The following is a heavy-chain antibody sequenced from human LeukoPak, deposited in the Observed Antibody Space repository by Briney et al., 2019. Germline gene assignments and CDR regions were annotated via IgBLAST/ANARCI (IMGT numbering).Heavy chain of an antibody. Sequence: GGSLRLSCAASGFTFSSYSMNWVRQAPGKGLEWVSSISCSSSYIYYADSVKGRFTFSRDNAKNSLYLQMNSLRAEDTAVYYCARDRGYYYGSGSQTYYYYGMDVWGQGTTVTVSS. V-gene: IGHV3-21*01. CDR3: ARDRGYYYGSGSQTYYYYGMDV. J-gene: IGHJ6*02. D-gene: IGHD3-10*01. CDR2: ISCSSSYI. CDR1: GFTFSSYS.